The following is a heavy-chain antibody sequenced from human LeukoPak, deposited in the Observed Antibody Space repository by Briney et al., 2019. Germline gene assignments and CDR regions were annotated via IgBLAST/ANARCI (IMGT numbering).Heavy chain of an antibody. CDR2: ISSSGSTI. V-gene: IGHV3-48*03. CDR1: GFTCSSYA. D-gene: IGHD3-10*02. J-gene: IGHJ6*04. Sequence: PGGSLRLSCAASGFTCSSYAMSWVRQAPGKGLEWVSYISSSGSTIYYADSVKGRFTISRDNAKNSLYLQMNSLRAEDTAVYYCAELGITMIGGVWGKGTTVTISS. CDR3: AELGITMIGGV.